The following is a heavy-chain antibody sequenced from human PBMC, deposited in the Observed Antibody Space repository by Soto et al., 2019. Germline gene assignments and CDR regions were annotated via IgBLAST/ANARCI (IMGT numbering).Heavy chain of an antibody. CDR1: GGSISSGGYY. Sequence: QVQLQESGPGLVKPSQTLSLTCTVSGGSISSGGYYWGGIRQHPGKGLEWIGYIYYSGSTYYNQSLTNGVTISVDTSKNQFSLKLSSVTAADTGVYYCGGYGDYEGGDIWGQGTMVTVSS. D-gene: IGHD4-17*01. CDR3: GGYGDYEGGDI. CDR2: IYYSGST. J-gene: IGHJ3*02. V-gene: IGHV4-31*03.